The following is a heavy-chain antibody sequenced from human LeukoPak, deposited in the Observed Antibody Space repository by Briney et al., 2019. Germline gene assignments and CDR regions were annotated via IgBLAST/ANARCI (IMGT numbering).Heavy chain of an antibody. CDR3: ARRWGDY. V-gene: IGHV4-59*08. D-gene: IGHD3-16*01. Sequence: SETLSLTCTVSGGSISSYYWSWIRQPPGRGLEWIGYIFYSGSTNYNPSLKSRVTISVGTPKNQFSLKLSSVTAADTAVYYCARRWGDYWGQGTLVTVSS. CDR1: GGSISSYY. CDR2: IFYSGST. J-gene: IGHJ4*02.